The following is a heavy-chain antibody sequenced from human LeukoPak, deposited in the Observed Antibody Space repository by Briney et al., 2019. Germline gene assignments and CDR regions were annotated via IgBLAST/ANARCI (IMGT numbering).Heavy chain of an antibody. Sequence: GGSLRLSCAASGFTVDSNYMSWVRQAPGKGLEWVSLIYTGGSTYYADSVRGRFTISRDKSKNTLYLQMNSLRPEDTAVYYCARGFGKAAANVFGGYTMDVWGQGTTVTVSS. CDR3: ARGFGKAAANVFGGYTMDV. J-gene: IGHJ6*02. CDR1: GFTVDSNY. CDR2: IYTGGST. V-gene: IGHV3-66*02. D-gene: IGHD6-13*01.